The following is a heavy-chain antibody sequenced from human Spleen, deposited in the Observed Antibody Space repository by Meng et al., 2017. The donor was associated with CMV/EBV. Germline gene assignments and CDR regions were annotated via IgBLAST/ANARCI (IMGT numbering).Heavy chain of an antibody. V-gene: IGHV1-8*01. Sequence: ASVKVSCKASGYTSISYDINWVRQAPGQGLEWMGWMNPNSGFTGYSQTFQGRVTMTRNTSPNTVYMEMTSLTSEDTAVYYCARRPIFGVDVAINAFDIWGQGTMVTVS. CDR3: ARRPIFGVDVAINAFDI. D-gene: IGHD3-3*01. CDR1: GYTSISYD. J-gene: IGHJ3*02. CDR2: MNPNSGFT.